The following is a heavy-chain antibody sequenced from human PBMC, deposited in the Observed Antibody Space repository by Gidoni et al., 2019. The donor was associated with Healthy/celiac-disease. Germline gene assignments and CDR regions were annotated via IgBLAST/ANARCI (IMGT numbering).Heavy chain of an antibody. CDR2: ISGSSSYI. V-gene: IGHV3-21*01. CDR1: GFTFSGYS. CDR3: AVLSGSYSGY. J-gene: IGHJ4*02. D-gene: IGHD1-26*01. Sequence: EVQLVASGGGLVKPGGSLRLSCAASGFTFSGYSMNWVRQAPGKGLGWVSSISGSSSYIYDADSVKGRFTISRDNAKNSLYLQMNSLRAEDTAVYYCAVLSGSYSGYWGQGTLVTVSS.